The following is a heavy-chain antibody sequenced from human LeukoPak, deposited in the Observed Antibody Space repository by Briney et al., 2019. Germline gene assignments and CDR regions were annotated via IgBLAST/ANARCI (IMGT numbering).Heavy chain of an antibody. CDR3: ARVKWELAGAFDI. V-gene: IGHV4-39*01. J-gene: IGHJ3*02. CDR1: GGSISSSSYY. D-gene: IGHD1-26*01. CDR2: IYYSGST. Sequence: TSETLSLTCTVSGGSISSSSYYWGWIRQPPGKGLEWIGSIYYSGSTYYNPSLKSRVTISVDTSKNQFSLKLSSVTAADTAVYYCARVKWELAGAFDIWGQGTMVTVSS.